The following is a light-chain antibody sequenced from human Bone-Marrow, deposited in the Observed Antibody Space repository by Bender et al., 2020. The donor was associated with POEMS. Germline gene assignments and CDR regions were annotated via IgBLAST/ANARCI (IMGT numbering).Light chain of an antibody. J-gene: IGLJ3*02. CDR3: CSYTTSRTWV. CDR1: SSDVDYYKY. CDR2: DVR. V-gene: IGLV2-14*01. Sequence: QSALTQPASVSGSPGQSITISCTGTSSDVDYYKYVSWYQQLSGKAPKLLIYDVRYRPSGVSTRFSGSQSGNTASLTISGLQPEDEADYFCCSYTTSRTWVFGGGTRLTVL.